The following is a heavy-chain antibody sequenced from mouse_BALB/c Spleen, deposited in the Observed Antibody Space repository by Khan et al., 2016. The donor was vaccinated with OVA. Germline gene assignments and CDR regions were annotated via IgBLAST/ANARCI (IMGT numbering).Heavy chain of an antibody. D-gene: IGHD2-3*01. CDR3: ARGRYDGYYYYYAMDY. V-gene: IGHV5-6-3*01. J-gene: IGHJ4*01. CDR2: INSNGGTT. CDR1: GFTFSSYG. Sequence: EVELVESGGGLVQPGGSLKLSCAASGFTFSSYGMSWVRQTPDKRLELVAIINSNGGTTYYPDSVKGRFTISRDNAKNTLYLQMSSLKSEDTAMYYDARGRYDGYYYYYAMDYWGQGTSVTVSS.